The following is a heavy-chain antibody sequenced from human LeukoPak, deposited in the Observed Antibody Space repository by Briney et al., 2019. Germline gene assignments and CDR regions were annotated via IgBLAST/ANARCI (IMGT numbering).Heavy chain of an antibody. CDR3: AKTRNYYYDGVDV. V-gene: IGHV3-23*01. CDR2: ISASGGST. J-gene: IGHJ6*02. CDR1: GFTFSSYE. Sequence: PGGSLRLSCAASGFTFSSYEMNWVRQAPGKGLEWVSGISASGGSTYYADSVKGRFTISRDNSQNTLYVQMNSLRAEDTALYYCAKTRNYYYDGVDVWGQGTTVTVSS.